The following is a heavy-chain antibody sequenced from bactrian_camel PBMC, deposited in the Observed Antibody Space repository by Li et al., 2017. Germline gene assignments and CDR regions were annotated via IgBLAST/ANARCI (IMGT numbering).Heavy chain of an antibody. CDR1: GYTYRSTC. J-gene: IGHJ4*01. CDR2: VTTGGTT. Sequence: DVQLVESGGGSVQAGGSLRLSCAASGYTYRSTCMAWFRQSPGKEREGVAAVTTGGTTYYTDSVRGRFTISADNAKNTWSLQLNRLEPEDTGMYYCALDDNKFTIGSWYWQEYKHWGQGTQVTVS. V-gene: IGHV3S67*01. D-gene: IGHD6*01. CDR3: ALDDNKFTIGSWYWQEYKH.